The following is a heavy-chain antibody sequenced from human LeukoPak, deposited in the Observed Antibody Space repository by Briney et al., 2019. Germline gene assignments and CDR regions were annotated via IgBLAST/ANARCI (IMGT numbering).Heavy chain of an antibody. J-gene: IGHJ3*02. D-gene: IGHD2-21*02. CDR2: ISGDGGST. V-gene: IGHV3-43*02. CDR3: AKTYCGGDCYSRALAFDI. CDR1: GFTFDDYA. Sequence: GGSLRLSCAASGFTFDDYAMHWVRQAPGKGQEWVPLISGDGGSTYYADSVKGRFTISRDNSKNSLYLQMNSLRTEDTALYYCAKTYCGGDCYSRALAFDIWGQGTMVTVSS.